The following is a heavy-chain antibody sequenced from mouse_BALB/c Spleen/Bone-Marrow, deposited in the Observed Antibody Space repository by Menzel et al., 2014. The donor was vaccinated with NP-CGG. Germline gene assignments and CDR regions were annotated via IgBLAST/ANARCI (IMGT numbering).Heavy chain of an antibody. CDR2: IDPANGNT. V-gene: IGHV14-3*02. J-gene: IGHJ1*01. D-gene: IGHD1-1*01. CDR1: GFNIKDTY. Sequence: VQLQQSGAELVKPGASVKLSCTASGFNIKDTYMHWVKERPEQGLEWIGRIDPANGNTKYDPKFQGKATITADTSSNTAYLQLSSLTSEDTAVYYCVYGGDWYFDVWGAGTTVTVPS. CDR3: VYGGDWYFDV.